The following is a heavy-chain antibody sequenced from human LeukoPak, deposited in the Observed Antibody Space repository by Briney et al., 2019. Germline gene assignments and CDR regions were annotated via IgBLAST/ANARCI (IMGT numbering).Heavy chain of an antibody. Sequence: GSSVKVSCKASGGTFSSYAISWVRQAPGQGLEWMGGIIPIFGTANYAQKFQGRVTTTADESTSTAYMELSSLRSEDTAVYYCARGFRSRYCSGGSCYRGPYYYYYMDVWGKGTTVTISS. J-gene: IGHJ6*03. CDR2: IIPIFGTA. D-gene: IGHD2-15*01. CDR1: GGTFSSYA. CDR3: ARGFRSRYCSGGSCYRGPYYYYYMDV. V-gene: IGHV1-69*01.